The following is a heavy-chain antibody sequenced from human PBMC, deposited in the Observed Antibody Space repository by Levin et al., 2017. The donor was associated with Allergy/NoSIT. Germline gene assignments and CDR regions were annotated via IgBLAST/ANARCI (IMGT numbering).Heavy chain of an antibody. CDR2: IKSTTDGGTT. D-gene: IGHD2-2*01. CDR1: GFTLSDAW. J-gene: IGHJ1*01. Sequence: PGGSLRLSCAASGFTLSDAWMSWVRQAPGKGLEWVARIKSTTDGGTTDYGAPVKGRFTISRDDSKNTLFLQLNSLKTEDTAVYYCTTDRYCSSASCQFQHWGQGTLVTVSS. V-gene: IGHV3-15*01. CDR3: TTDRYCSSASCQFQH.